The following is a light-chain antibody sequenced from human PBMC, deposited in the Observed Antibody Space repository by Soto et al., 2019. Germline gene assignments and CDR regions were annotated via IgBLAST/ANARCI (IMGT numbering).Light chain of an antibody. CDR1: ESLVYSDGNTY. CDR2: KVS. Sequence: DVVMTQSPLSLPVTLGQPASISCRSSESLVYSDGNTYLNWFQQGPGQSPRRLFYKVSNRDSGVPDRFSGNGSGTDFTLKISRVEAEDVGLYYCMQGTHWPETFGQGTKVDIK. V-gene: IGKV2-30*01. J-gene: IGKJ1*01. CDR3: MQGTHWPET.